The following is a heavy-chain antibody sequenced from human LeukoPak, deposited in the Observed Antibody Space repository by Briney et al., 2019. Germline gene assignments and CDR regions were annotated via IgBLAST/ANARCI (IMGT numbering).Heavy chain of an antibody. CDR3: AKDPYRASSGLVDY. CDR2: ISGSGGAT. V-gene: IGHV3-23*01. Sequence: GGSLRPSCATSGFTFSNYAVSWVRQAPGKGLEWVSSISGSGGATYYADSVKGRFTISRDNSKNTLYLQMNSLRAEDTAVYYCAKDPYRASSGLVDYWGQGTLVTVSS. CDR1: GFTFSNYA. J-gene: IGHJ4*02. D-gene: IGHD5-12*01.